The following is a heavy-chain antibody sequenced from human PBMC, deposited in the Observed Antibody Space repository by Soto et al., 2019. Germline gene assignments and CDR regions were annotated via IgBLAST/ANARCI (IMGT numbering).Heavy chain of an antibody. V-gene: IGHV1-8*01. CDR1: AYTFTSYD. CDR2: MNPKSGNT. Sequence: ASVKVSCKSAAYTFTSYDINWVRQATGQGPEWMGWMNPKSGNTFYAQKFQGRVTMTSNTSISTAYMELSSLRAEDTAVYYCAKDSPHYDFWSGYYRDQRRGALGPWGQGTLVTVAS. CDR3: AKDSPHYDFWSGYYRDQRRGALGP. D-gene: IGHD3-3*01. J-gene: IGHJ5*02.